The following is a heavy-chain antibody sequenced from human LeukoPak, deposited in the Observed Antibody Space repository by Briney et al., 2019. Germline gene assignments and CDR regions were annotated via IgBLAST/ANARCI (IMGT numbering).Heavy chain of an antibody. V-gene: IGHV4-39*07. Sequence: PSETLSLTCTVSGGSISSSSYYWGWIRQPPGKGLEWIGSIYYSGSTYYNPSLKSRVTISVDTSKNQFSLKLSSVTAADTAVYYCARALEDMAVAGREGPFGYWGQGTLVTVSS. CDR3: ARALEDMAVAGREGPFGY. D-gene: IGHD6-19*01. CDR2: IYYSGST. J-gene: IGHJ4*02. CDR1: GGSISSSSYY.